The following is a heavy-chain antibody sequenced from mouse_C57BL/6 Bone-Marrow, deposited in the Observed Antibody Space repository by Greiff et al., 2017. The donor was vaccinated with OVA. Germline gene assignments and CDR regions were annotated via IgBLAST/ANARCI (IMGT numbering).Heavy chain of an antibody. CDR3: TTGSRTDD. CDR2: IDPENGDT. CDR1: GFNIKDDY. V-gene: IGHV14-4*01. J-gene: IGHJ2*01. Sequence: VQLQQSGAELVRPGASVKLSCTASGFNIKDDYMHWVKQRPEQGLEWIGWIDPENGDTEYASKFQGKATITADTSSNTAYLQLSSLTSEDTAVYYCTTGSRTDDWGQGTTLTVSS.